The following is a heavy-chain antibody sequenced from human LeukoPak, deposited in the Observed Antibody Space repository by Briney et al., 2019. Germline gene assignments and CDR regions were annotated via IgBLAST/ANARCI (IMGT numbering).Heavy chain of an antibody. D-gene: IGHD3-10*01. J-gene: IGHJ6*03. CDR2: MNPNSGNT. CDR3: ARLGGSGPYYYYYYMDV. Sequence: ASVKVSCKASGYTFTSYAMNWVRQAPGQGLEWMGWMNPNSGNTGYAQKFQGRVTITRNTSISTAYMELSSLRSEDTAVYYCARLGGSGPYYYYYYMDVWGKGTTVTVSS. V-gene: IGHV1-8*03. CDR1: GYTFTSYA.